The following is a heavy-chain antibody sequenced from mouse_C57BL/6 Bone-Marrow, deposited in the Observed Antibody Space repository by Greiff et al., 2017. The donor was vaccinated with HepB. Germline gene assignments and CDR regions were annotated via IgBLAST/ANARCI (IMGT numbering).Heavy chain of an antibody. D-gene: IGHD1-1*01. Sequence: DVKLVESGPGLAKPSQTLSLTCSVTGYSITSDYWNWIRKFPGNKLEYMGYISYRGSTYYNPSLKSRISITRDTSKNQYYLQLNSVTTEDTATYDCARGYGCIYRYFDVWGTGTTVTVSS. V-gene: IGHV3-8*01. J-gene: IGHJ1*03. CDR1: GYSITSDY. CDR3: ARGYGCIYRYFDV. CDR2: ISYRGST.